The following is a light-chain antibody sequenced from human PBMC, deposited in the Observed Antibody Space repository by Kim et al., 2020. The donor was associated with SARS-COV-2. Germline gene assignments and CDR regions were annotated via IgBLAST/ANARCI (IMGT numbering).Light chain of an antibody. CDR2: EDN. J-gene: IGLJ3*02. Sequence: KTITISSTRSTGGIASNYVQWYQQRPGSAPPTVIYEDNQRPSGVPDRFSGSIDSSSNSASLTVSGLKTEDEADYYCQSYDSSIPWVFGGGTQLTVL. CDR3: QSYDSSIPWV. V-gene: IGLV6-57*03. CDR1: TGGIASNY.